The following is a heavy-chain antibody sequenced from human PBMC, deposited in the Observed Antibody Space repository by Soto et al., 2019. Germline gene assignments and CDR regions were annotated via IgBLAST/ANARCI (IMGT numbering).Heavy chain of an antibody. CDR2: ISDDGSTA. Sequence: GGSLRLSCAASGFIFSSYWMHWVRQVPGKGLTWVSRISDDGSTATYADSVKGRFVISRDNAKNSLYLEMNTLRADDSGLYYCARGPRVSSTGTGAHWGRGTLVTVSS. D-gene: IGHD1-1*01. J-gene: IGHJ4*02. V-gene: IGHV3-74*01. CDR1: GFIFSSYW. CDR3: ARGPRVSSTGTGAH.